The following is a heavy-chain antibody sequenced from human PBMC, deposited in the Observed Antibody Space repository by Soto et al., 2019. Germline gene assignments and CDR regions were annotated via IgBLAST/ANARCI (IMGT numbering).Heavy chain of an antibody. CDR1: GYTFTGYY. J-gene: IGHJ4*02. CDR2: INPNSGGT. CDR3: ARRKRGRAPHFDY. Sequence: EASVKVSCKASGYTFTGYYMHWVRQAPGQGLEWMGWINPNSGGTNYAQKFQGRVTMTRDTSISTAYMELSRLRSDDTVVYYWARRKRGRAPHFDYWGQGTLVTVSS. V-gene: IGHV1-2*02. D-gene: IGHD1-26*01.